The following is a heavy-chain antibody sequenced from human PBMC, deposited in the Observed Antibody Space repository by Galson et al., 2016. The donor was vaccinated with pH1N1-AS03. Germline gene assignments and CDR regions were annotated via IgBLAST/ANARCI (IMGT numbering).Heavy chain of an antibody. V-gene: IGHV1-46*01. D-gene: IGHD4/OR15-4a*01. CDR2: INPSDGNT. CDR3: ARVSVGLTGYYHAMDD. Sequence: SVKVSCKASGYTFTSYYIHWVRQAPGQGREWMGIINPSDGNTNYAQRFQGRVTMTRDTSTSTVYMELSSLRSDDTAVYYCARVSVGLTGYYHAMDDWGQGTTVTVSS. CDR1: GYTFTSYY. J-gene: IGHJ6*02.